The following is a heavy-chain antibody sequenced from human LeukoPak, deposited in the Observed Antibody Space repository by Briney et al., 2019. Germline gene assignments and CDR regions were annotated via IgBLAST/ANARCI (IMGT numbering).Heavy chain of an antibody. J-gene: IGHJ5*02. V-gene: IGHV1-18*01. CDR3: ARDIVVVPAAQINWFDP. CDR1: GYTFTSYG. Sequence: APVKVSCKASGYTFTSYGISWVRQAPGQGLEWMGWISAYNGNTNYAQKLQGRVTMTTDTSTSTPYMELRSLRSDDTAVYYCARDIVVVPAAQINWFDPWGQGTLVTVSS. CDR2: ISAYNGNT. D-gene: IGHD2-2*01.